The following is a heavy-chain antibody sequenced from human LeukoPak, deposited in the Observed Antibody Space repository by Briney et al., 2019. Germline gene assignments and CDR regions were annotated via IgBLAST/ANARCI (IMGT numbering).Heavy chain of an antibody. CDR2: IYHSGST. J-gene: IGHJ4*02. CDR3: ARDTGYYDSSGGFDY. D-gene: IGHD3-22*01. Sequence: SETLSLTCTASGYSISSGYYWGWIRQPPGKGLEWIGSIYHSGSTYHNPSLKSRVTISVDTSKNQFSLKLSSVTAADTAVYYCARDTGYYDSSGGFDYWGQGTLVTVSS. V-gene: IGHV4-38-2*02. CDR1: GYSISSGYY.